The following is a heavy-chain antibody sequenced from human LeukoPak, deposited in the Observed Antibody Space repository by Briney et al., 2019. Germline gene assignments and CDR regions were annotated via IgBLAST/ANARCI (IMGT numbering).Heavy chain of an antibody. CDR2: ISSSGSTI. J-gene: IGHJ4*02. V-gene: IGHV3-48*03. CDR1: GFMFSSSE. CDR3: ARERDYDSSGYYVFGY. D-gene: IGHD3-22*01. Sequence: PGGSLRLSCAASGFMFSSSEMTWVRQGPGMGLEWVSYISSSGSTIYYADSVKGRFTISRDNSKNTLYLQTNSLRAEDTAVYYCARERDYDSSGYYVFGYWGQGTLVTVSS.